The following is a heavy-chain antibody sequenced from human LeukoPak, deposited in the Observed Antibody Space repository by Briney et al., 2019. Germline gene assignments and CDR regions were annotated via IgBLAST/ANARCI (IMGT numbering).Heavy chain of an antibody. Sequence: ASVKVSCKASGYTLTDYYMHWVRQAPGQGLEWMGWMNPNTGSTGYAQKFQGRVTMTANTSISTVYMELSSLRSEDTAIYYCARGSTEVLYWGQGTLITVSS. V-gene: IGHV1-8*02. CDR3: ARGSTEVLY. J-gene: IGHJ4*02. CDR2: MNPNTGST. D-gene: IGHD1-14*01. CDR1: GYTLTDYY.